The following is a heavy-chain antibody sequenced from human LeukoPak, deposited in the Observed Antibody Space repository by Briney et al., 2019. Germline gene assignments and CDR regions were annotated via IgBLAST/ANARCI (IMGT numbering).Heavy chain of an antibody. CDR3: AGDAELRNWYFDL. Sequence: PSQTLSLTCAVSGGSISSGGYSWRWIRQPPGKGLEWIGYIYHSGSTYYNPSLKSRVTISVDRSKNQFSLKLSSVTAADTAVYYCAGDAELRNWYFDLWGRGTLVTVSS. J-gene: IGHJ2*01. D-gene: IGHD1-26*01. V-gene: IGHV4-30-2*01. CDR2: IYHSGST. CDR1: GGSISSGGYS.